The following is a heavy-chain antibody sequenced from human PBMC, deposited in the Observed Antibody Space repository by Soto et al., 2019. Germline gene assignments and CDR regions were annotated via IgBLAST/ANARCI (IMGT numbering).Heavy chain of an antibody. CDR3: ARDTRGTRGFDEMHF. V-gene: IGHV1-2*02. D-gene: IGHD2-2*01. Sequence: ASVKVSCKASGYIFSGHVIHWMRQAPGQGLEWMGWINPKSGDTGYAQKFQGRATMTRDTSLDIVHMDLSGLTSDDAAVYYCARDTRGTRGFDEMHFCGQGTTVTVSS. CDR2: INPKSGDT. CDR1: GYIFSGHV. J-gene: IGHJ6*02.